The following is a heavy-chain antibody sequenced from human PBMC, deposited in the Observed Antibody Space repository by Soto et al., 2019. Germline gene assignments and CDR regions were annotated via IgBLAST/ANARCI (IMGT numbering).Heavy chain of an antibody. J-gene: IGHJ4*02. CDR3: ARDCFPSYCSGGSCYFGINY. CDR2: ISYDGSNK. CDR1: GFTFSSYA. Sequence: GGSLRLSCAASGFTFSSYAMHWVRQAPGKGLEWVAVISYDGSNKYYADSVKGRFTISRDNSKNTLYLQMNSLRAEDTAVYYCARDCFPSYCSGGSCYFGINYWGQGTLVTVSS. V-gene: IGHV3-30-3*01. D-gene: IGHD2-15*01.